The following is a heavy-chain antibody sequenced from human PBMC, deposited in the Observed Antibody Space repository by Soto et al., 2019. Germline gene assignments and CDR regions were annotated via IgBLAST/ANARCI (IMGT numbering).Heavy chain of an antibody. V-gene: IGHV1-69*01. CDR1: GGTFTSYA. CDR2: ITPIFGTA. D-gene: IGHD3-22*01. Sequence: QVQLVQSGDEVKKPGASVKLSCRTSGGTFTSYAVSWVRQAPGQGLEWMGEITPIFGTANSAQKLQGRVTITADESTSTAYMEVNSLRSEDTAVYYCATRTSLDYYDRSGPLEYWGQGTLVTVSS. J-gene: IGHJ4*02. CDR3: ATRTSLDYYDRSGPLEY.